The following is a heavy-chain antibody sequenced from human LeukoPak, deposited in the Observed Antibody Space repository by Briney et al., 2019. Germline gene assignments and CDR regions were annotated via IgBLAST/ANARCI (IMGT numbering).Heavy chain of an antibody. CDR2: ISWNSGNI. D-gene: IGHD1-1*01. Sequence: PGGSLRLSCAASGFTFDDYAMHWVRQAPGKGLEWVSGISWNSGNIGYADSVKGRFTISRDNAKNSLYLQMNSLSAEDTALYYCAKSLFTSATGTGRAFDIWGQGTMVTVSS. J-gene: IGHJ3*02. V-gene: IGHV3-9*01. CDR3: AKSLFTSATGTGRAFDI. CDR1: GFTFDDYA.